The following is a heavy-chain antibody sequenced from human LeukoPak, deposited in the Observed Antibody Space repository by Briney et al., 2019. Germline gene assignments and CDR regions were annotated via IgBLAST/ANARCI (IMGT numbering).Heavy chain of an antibody. CDR1: GGSITSGGYY. Sequence: PSETLSLTCTVSGGSITSGGYYRGWMRQLPGKGLEWIGNIYYSGSTYYNPSLKSRVVISVDTSNHQFSLNLNSVTAADTAVYYWARDPGGYNWFDPWGQGILVTVSS. D-gene: IGHD3-16*01. J-gene: IGHJ5*02. CDR3: ARDPGGYNWFDP. CDR2: IYYSGST. V-gene: IGHV4-31*03.